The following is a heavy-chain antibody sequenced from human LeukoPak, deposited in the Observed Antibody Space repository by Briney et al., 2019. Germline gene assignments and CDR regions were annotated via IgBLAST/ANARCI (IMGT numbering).Heavy chain of an antibody. CDR1: GGSFSGYY. D-gene: IGHD6-13*01. Sequence: PSETLSLTCAVYGGSFSGYYWSWVRQPPGKGLEWIGEINHSGSTNYSPSLKSRVTISVDTSKNQFSLKLSSVTAADTAVYYCARDKAAAGSVGFDPWGQGTLVTVSS. V-gene: IGHV4-34*01. CDR2: INHSGST. CDR3: ARDKAAAGSVGFDP. J-gene: IGHJ5*02.